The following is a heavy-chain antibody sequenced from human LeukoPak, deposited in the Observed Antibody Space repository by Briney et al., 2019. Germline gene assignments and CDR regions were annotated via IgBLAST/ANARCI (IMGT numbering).Heavy chain of an antibody. CDR2: INHSGSS. Sequence: SETLSLTCAVYGGSFSGYYWTWIRQPPGKGLEWIGEINHSGSSNYNPSLKSRVTISVDTSKNQFSLKLTSVTAADTAVYYCARARGAEAIDYWGHGTLVTVSS. D-gene: IGHD6-25*01. J-gene: IGHJ4*01. V-gene: IGHV4-34*01. CDR1: GGSFSGYY. CDR3: ARARGAEAIDY.